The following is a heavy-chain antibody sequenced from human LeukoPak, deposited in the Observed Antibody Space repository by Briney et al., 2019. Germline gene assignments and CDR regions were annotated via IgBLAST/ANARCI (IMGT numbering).Heavy chain of an antibody. CDR1: GYTFTGYY. V-gene: IGHV1-2*02. Sequence: GASVKVSCKASGYTFTGYYMHWVRQAPGQGLEWMGWINPNSGGTNYAQKFQGRVTMTRDTSISTAYMELSRLRSDDTAVYYCATPGGGWGQYYYYGMDVWGQGTTVTVSS. D-gene: IGHD3-16*01. CDR2: INPNSGGT. CDR3: ATPGGGWGQYYYYGMDV. J-gene: IGHJ6*02.